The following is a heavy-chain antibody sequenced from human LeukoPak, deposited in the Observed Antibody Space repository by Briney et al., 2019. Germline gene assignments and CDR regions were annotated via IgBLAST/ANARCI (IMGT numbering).Heavy chain of an antibody. V-gene: IGHV3-74*01. D-gene: IGHD5-24*01. Sequence: GGSLRLSCAASGFPFSSHWMHWVRQVPGKGLLWVSRLSPDGSTTAYADSVKGRFTISRDNAKYTLYLQMSSLRAEDTAVYYCVRGTSGYNYGYPDSWGQGTLVTVSS. CDR3: VRGTSGYNYGYPDS. CDR1: GFPFSSHW. J-gene: IGHJ4*02. CDR2: LSPDGSTT.